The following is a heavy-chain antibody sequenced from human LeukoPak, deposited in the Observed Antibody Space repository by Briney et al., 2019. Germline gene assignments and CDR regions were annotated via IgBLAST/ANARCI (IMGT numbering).Heavy chain of an antibody. D-gene: IGHD2-21*02. CDR1: GLPFSNYG. CDR2: FSNSGGPT. V-gene: IGHV3-23*01. CDR3: AKDPGHIVVVTATEY. Sequence: GGSLTLSCTLSGLPFSNYGMRWVRQAPGKGLEWVSGFSNSGGPTFYGDCVKGRFTIARDKSRNTLYLQMNSLRADDTAVYYCAKDPGHIVVVTATEYWGQGTLITVSS. J-gene: IGHJ4*02.